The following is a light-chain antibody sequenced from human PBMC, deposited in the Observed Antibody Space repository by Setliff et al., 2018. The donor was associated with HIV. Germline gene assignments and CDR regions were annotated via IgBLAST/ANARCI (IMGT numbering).Light chain of an antibody. V-gene: IGLV2-8*01. CDR3: SAYAGRNNYV. Sequence: QSVLTQPPSASGSPGQSVTISCTGTSSDVVDYNFVSWYQHHPGKAPELVIYEVNKRPSGVPDRFSGSKSDNTASLTVSGLQADDEADYYCSAYAGRNNYVFGSGTKVTVL. CDR2: EVN. CDR1: SSDVVDYNF. J-gene: IGLJ1*01.